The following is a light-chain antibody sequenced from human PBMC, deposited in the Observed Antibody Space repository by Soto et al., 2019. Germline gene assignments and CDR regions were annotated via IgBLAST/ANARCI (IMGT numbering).Light chain of an antibody. J-gene: IGLJ1*01. Sequence: QSVLTQPPSVSGAPGQRVTISCTGSSSNIGAGYDVNWYQQLPGAAPKFLIYGNSNRPSGVPDRFSGSKSGTSASLAITGLQAEDEADYYCQSYDSRLSRYVFGTGTRSPS. CDR3: QSYDSRLSRYV. CDR2: GNS. CDR1: SSNIGAGYD. V-gene: IGLV1-40*01.